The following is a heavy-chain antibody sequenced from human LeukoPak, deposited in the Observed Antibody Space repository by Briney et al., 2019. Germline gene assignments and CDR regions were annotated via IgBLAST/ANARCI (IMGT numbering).Heavy chain of an antibody. CDR1: GYTFTSYG. J-gene: IGHJ4*02. CDR3: ARDSYYYGSGREGYFDY. D-gene: IGHD3-10*01. CDR2: ISAYNGNT. Sequence: ASVNVSCKASGYTFTSYGISWVRQAPGQGLEWMGWISAYNGNTNYAQKLQGRVTMTTDTSTSTAYMELRSLRSDDTAVYYCARDSYYYGSGREGYFDYWGQGTLVTVSS. V-gene: IGHV1-18*04.